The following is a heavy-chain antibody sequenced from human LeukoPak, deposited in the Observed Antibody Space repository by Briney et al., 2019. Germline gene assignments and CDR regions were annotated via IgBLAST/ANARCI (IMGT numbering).Heavy chain of an antibody. J-gene: IGHJ4*02. Sequence: ASVTVSCKASGYTFTGYYMHWVRQAPGQGLEWMGWINPDSGGTNYAQNFQGRATMTRDTSISTVYIEVSRLRSDDTAVYYCARDLLDSSGCVAYWGQGTLVTVSS. V-gene: IGHV1-2*02. CDR2: INPDSGGT. CDR3: ARDLLDSSGCVAY. D-gene: IGHD6-19*01. CDR1: GYTFTGYY.